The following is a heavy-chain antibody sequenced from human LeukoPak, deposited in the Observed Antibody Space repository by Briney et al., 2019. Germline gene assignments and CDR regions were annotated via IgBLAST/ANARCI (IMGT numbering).Heavy chain of an antibody. Sequence: SETLSLTCAVSGGSISSNSYYWGWIRQPPGKGLEWIGEINHSGSTNYNPSLKSRVTISVDTSKNQFSLKLSSVTAADTAVYYCARHKYSGSYYAGYYFDYWGQGTLVTVSS. CDR2: INHSGST. J-gene: IGHJ4*02. CDR1: GGSISSNSYY. D-gene: IGHD1-26*01. CDR3: ARHKYSGSYYAGYYFDY. V-gene: IGHV4-39*01.